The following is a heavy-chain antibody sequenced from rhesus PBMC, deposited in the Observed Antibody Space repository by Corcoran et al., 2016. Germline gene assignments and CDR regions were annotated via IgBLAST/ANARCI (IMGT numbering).Heavy chain of an antibody. D-gene: IGHD4-23*01. V-gene: IGHV4-65*01. CDR2: ISGSSGST. J-gene: IGHJ4*01. CDR3: ARVDSNYVGGFDY. Sequence: QVQLQESGPGLVKPSETLSLTCAVSGGSVSSSNWWSWIRQPPGKGLEWSGYISGSSGSTYYNPSLKSRVTISTDTSKNQFSLKLSSVTAADTAVYYCARVDSNYVGGFDYWGQGVLVTVSS. CDR1: GGSVSSSNW.